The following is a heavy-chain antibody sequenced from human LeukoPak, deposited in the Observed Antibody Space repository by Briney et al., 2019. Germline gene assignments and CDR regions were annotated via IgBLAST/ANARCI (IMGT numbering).Heavy chain of an antibody. CDR1: GFTFSSYG. CDR2: IRYDGSNK. CDR3: AKDHHYYDSSGLVHFQH. V-gene: IGHV3-30*02. Sequence: PGRSLRLSCAASGFTFSSYGMHWVRQAPGKGLEWVAFIRYDGSNKYYADSVKGRFTISRDNSKNTLYLQMNSLRAEDTAVYYCAKDHHYYDSSGLVHFQHWGQGTLVTVSS. D-gene: IGHD3-22*01. J-gene: IGHJ1*01.